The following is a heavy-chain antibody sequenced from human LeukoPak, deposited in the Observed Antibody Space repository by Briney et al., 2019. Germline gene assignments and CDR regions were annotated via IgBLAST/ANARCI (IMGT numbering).Heavy chain of an antibody. CDR2: IYHSGTT. J-gene: IGHJ4*02. CDR1: GYSITSGYY. V-gene: IGHV4-38-2*02. Sequence: SETLSLTCTVSGYSITSGYYWGWIRQPPGKGVEWIGTIYHSGTTYYNQSLMSRVTISVDTSKNQLSLKVSSATAADTAVYYCARDLRGAYMDCFDYWGQGTLVTVSS. CDR3: ARDLRGAYMDCFDY. D-gene: IGHD3-16*01.